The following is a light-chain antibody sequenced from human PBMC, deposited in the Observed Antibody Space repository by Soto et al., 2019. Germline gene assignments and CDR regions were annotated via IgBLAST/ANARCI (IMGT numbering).Light chain of an antibody. CDR1: KLGDKY. Sequence: SYELPQPPSVSVSPGQTASITFSGDKLGDKYACWYQQKPGQSPVLVIYQDSKRHSGIPERFSGSNSGKTATLTISENQAMDEGDYYCQAWDRSTANYVFGTGTKVTVL. V-gene: IGLV3-1*01. CDR2: QDS. CDR3: QAWDRSTANYV. J-gene: IGLJ1*01.